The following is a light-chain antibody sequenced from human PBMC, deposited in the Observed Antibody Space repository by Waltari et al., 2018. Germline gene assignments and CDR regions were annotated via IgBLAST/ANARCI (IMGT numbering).Light chain of an antibody. J-gene: IGLJ2*01. Sequence: QSALTQPASVSGSPGQSITISCPGTSSDVGNYKRVSWCQQHPGKAPKLMIYAVSKRPAGVSDLFSGSKSGDMASLTISGLQPEDEAEYFCSSYAGSSNGVFGGGTKVTVL. CDR1: SSDVGNYKR. CDR2: AVS. V-gene: IGLV2-23*02. CDR3: SSYAGSSNGV.